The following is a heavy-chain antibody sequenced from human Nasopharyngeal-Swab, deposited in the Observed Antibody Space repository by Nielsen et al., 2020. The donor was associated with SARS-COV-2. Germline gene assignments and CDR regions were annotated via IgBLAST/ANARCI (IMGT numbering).Heavy chain of an antibody. D-gene: IGHD4-17*01. J-gene: IGHJ4*02. CDR2: IAHDASNE. V-gene: IGHV3-30*03. Sequence: WIRQPPGKGLEWVAFIAHDASNEYYGDSVKGLFSISRDSSKNTLYLQMDSLRGEDTAVYYCARDAPAHYGAFYWGRGTLVTVSS. CDR3: ARDAPAHYGAFY.